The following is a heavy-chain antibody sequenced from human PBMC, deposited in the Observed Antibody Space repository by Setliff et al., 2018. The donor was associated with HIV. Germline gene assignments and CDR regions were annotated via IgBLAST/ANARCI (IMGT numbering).Heavy chain of an antibody. D-gene: IGHD2-21*01. CDR1: GGSISSGTFY. J-gene: IGHJ3*02. Sequence: SETLSLTCTVSGGSISSGTFYLGWIRQPPGKGLEWIGSIYYSGTTYYNPSLKSRVTISVDTSKNQFSLKLSSVTAADTAVYYCARPRLRGSGAFDIWGQGTMVTVSS. V-gene: IGHV4-39*01. CDR3: ARPRLRGSGAFDI. CDR2: IYYSGTT.